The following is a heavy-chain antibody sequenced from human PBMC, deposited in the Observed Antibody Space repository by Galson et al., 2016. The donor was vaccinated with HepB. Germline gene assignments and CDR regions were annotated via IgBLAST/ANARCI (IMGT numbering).Heavy chain of an antibody. Sequence: SLRLSCAASGITFSSYTINWVRQAPGKGLEWVSSISGSGTYIKYADSVRGRFTISRDNAKNSLQLQMHSLRAEDTAVYYCAVDTYYFDSSGYGPFDYWGQGTLVTVSS. V-gene: IGHV3-21*01. CDR3: AVDTYYFDSSGYGPFDY. CDR2: ISGSGTYI. D-gene: IGHD3-22*01. J-gene: IGHJ4*02. CDR1: GITFSSYT.